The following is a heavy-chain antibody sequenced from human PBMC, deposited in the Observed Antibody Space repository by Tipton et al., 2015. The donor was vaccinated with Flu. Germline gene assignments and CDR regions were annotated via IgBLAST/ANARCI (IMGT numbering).Heavy chain of an antibody. Sequence: TLSLTCTVSGGSIISYYWSWIRQPAGKGLEWIGRIYTSGSTNSNPYLKSRVPMSVDTSKNQFSLKLSSVTAADTAVYYRARDKYDFWSGYRDYYYYGLGVWGQGPTVTVSS. D-gene: IGHD3-3*01. CDR1: GGSIISYY. V-gene: IGHV4-4*07. CDR2: IYTSGST. J-gene: IGHJ6*02. CDR3: ARDKYDFWSGYRDYYYYGLGV.